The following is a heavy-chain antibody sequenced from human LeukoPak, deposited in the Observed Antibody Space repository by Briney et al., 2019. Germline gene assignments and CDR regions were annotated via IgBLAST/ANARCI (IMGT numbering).Heavy chain of an antibody. Sequence: SETLSLTCTVSGGSISSGSYYWSWIRQPAGKGLEWIVRIYTSGSTNYNPSLKSRVTISVDTSKNQFSLKMSSVTAADTAVYYCAREVDCSSTSCYAFIDYWGQGTLVTVSS. CDR3: AREVDCSSTSCYAFIDY. D-gene: IGHD2-2*01. CDR1: GGSISSGSYY. J-gene: IGHJ4*02. V-gene: IGHV4-61*02. CDR2: IYTSGST.